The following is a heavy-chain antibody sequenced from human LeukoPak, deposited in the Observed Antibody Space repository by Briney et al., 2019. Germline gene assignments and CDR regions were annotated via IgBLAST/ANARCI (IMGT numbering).Heavy chain of an antibody. CDR3: ARENWVYNWKYDSSGSGINY. V-gene: IGHV3-23*01. J-gene: IGHJ4*02. D-gene: IGHD3-22*01. CDR2: ISGGGGST. Sequence: GGSLRLSCAASRFTFSSYAMSWVRQAPGRGLEWVSTISGGGGSTYYSDSVKGRFTISRDNSKNTLYLQMNSLRAEDTAIYYCARENWVYNWKYDSSGSGINYWGQGTLVTVSS. CDR1: RFTFSSYA.